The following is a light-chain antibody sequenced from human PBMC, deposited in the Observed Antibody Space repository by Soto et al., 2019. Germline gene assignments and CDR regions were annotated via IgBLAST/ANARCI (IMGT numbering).Light chain of an antibody. CDR3: GTCDTSPSAVV. CDR2: DNN. V-gene: IGLV1-51*01. J-gene: IGLJ3*02. Sequence: QSVLTQPPSVSAAPGQKVTISCSGSSSNIGKNSVSWYQQLPGTAPKLLIYDNNNRPSGIPDRFSGSKSGTSATLGITGLQTVDEADYYCGTCDTSPSAVVFGGGTKVTVL. CDR1: SSNIGKNS.